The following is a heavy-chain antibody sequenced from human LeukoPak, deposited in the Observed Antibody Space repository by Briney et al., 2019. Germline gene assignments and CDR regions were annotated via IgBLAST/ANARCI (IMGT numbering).Heavy chain of an antibody. J-gene: IGHJ4*02. CDR1: GGSIRSSYDY. V-gene: IGHV4-39*07. CDR2: IYDSGST. CDR3: VRDRELYY. D-gene: IGHD1-26*01. Sequence: PSETLSLTCTVSGGSIRSSYDYWGWIRQPPGKGLEWIGSIYDSGSTYYNPSLKSRVTISVDTSKNQFSLKVNSVTASDTAVYYCVRDRELYYWGQGILVTVSS.